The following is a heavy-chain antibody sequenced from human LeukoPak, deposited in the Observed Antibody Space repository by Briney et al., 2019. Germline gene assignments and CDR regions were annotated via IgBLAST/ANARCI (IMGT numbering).Heavy chain of an antibody. D-gene: IGHD2-15*01. V-gene: IGHV1-2*02. J-gene: IGHJ5*02. CDR3: AREADIVVVTNWFDP. Sequence: ASVKVSCKASGYTFNKYGITWVRQAPGQGLEWMGWINPNSGGTNYAQKFQGRVTMTRDTSISTAYMELSRLRSDDTAVYYCAREADIVVVTNWFDPWGQGTLVTVSS. CDR2: INPNSGGT. CDR1: GYTFNKYG.